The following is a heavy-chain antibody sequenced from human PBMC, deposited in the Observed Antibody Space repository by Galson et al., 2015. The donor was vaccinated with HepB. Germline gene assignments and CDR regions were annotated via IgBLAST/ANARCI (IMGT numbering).Heavy chain of an antibody. J-gene: IGHJ3*02. CDR2: ISSSSSYT. D-gene: IGHD6-13*01. CDR1: GFTFSDYY. V-gene: IGHV3-11*03. CDR3: ASPYSSSWGAFAFDI. Sequence: SLRLSCAASGFTFSDYYMSWIRQAPGKGLEWVSYISSSSSYTNYADSVKGRFTISRDNAKNSLYLQMNSLRAEDTAVYYCASPYSSSWGAFAFDIWGQGTMVTVSS.